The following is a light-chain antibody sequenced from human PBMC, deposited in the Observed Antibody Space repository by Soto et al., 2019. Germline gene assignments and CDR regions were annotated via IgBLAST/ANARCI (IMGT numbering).Light chain of an antibody. CDR2: GNS. J-gene: IGLJ3*02. CDR1: SSNIGAGFD. CDR3: AAWDDSLNGLV. V-gene: IGLV1-40*01. Sequence: QSVLTQPPSVSGAPGQRVTISCTGSSSNIGAGFDVHWYHQIAGTAPKLLIYGNSNRPSGVPDRFSGSKSGTSASLAINGLQSEDEADYYCAAWDDSLNGLVFGGGTKLTVL.